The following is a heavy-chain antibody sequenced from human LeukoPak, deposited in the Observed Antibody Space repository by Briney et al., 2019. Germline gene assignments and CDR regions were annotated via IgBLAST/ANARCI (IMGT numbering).Heavy chain of an antibody. D-gene: IGHD6-13*01. J-gene: IGHJ4*02. Sequence: GGSLRLSCAASGFTFSSYGMHWVRQAPGKGLEWVAVISYDGSNKYYADSVKGRFTISRDNSKNTLYLQMNSLRAEDTAVYYCAKKGGIAANYYFDYWGQGTLVTVSS. CDR2: ISYDGSNK. CDR1: GFTFSSYG. CDR3: AKKGGIAANYYFDY. V-gene: IGHV3-30*18.